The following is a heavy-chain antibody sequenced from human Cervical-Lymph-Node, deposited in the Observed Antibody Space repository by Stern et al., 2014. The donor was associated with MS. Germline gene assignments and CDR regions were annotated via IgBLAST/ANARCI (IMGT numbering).Heavy chain of an antibody. J-gene: IGHJ3*02. V-gene: IGHV5-51*01. CDR1: GYSFTSYW. CDR3: ARPWGFGELRDAFDI. Sequence: EVQLVESGAEVKKPGESLKISCKGSGYSFTSYWIGWVRQMPGKGLEWMGIIYPGDSDTSYSPSFQGQFTISADKSISTASLQWSSLKASDTAMYYCARPWGFGELRDAFDIWGQGTMVTVSS. D-gene: IGHD3-10*01. CDR2: IYPGDSDT.